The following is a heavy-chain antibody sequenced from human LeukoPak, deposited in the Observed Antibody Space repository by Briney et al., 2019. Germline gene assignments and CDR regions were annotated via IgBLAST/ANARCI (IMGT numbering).Heavy chain of an antibody. V-gene: IGHV3-30*18. CDR1: GFTFSSYG. Sequence: HSGRSLRLSCAASGFTFSSYGMHWVRQAPGKGLEWVAVISYDGSNKYYADSVKGRFTISRDNSKNTLYLQMNSLRAGDTAVYYCAKDAEIVVVPAALDYWGQGTLVTVSS. D-gene: IGHD2-2*01. J-gene: IGHJ4*02. CDR2: ISYDGSNK. CDR3: AKDAEIVVVPAALDY.